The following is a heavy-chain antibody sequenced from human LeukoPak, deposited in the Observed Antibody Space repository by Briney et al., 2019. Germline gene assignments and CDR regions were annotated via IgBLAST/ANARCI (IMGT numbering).Heavy chain of an antibody. Sequence: PGGSLRLSCAASGFTFSSYAMHWVRQAPGKGLEWVANIKEDGSEKYYVDSVKGRFTISRDNAKNSVYLQMESLRAEDTAMYYCAREIGSAARGRWGQGTLVIVS. J-gene: IGHJ4*02. CDR3: AREIGSAARGR. CDR2: IKEDGSEK. CDR1: GFTFSSYA. V-gene: IGHV3-7*03. D-gene: IGHD6-13*01.